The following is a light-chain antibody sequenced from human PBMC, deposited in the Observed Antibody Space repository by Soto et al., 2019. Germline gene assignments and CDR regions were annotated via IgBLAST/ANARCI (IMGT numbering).Light chain of an antibody. CDR2: DAS. CDR1: QSIDSW. CDR3: QQYRGKPFT. J-gene: IGKJ2*01. V-gene: IGKV1-5*01. Sequence: DIQMTQSPSTLSASVGDRATIACRASQSIDSWLAWYQQKPGKAPKFLIYDASDLETGVPSRFSGSGSGTEFTLTISSLQPDDFATYYCQQYRGKPFTFGQGTKVEIK.